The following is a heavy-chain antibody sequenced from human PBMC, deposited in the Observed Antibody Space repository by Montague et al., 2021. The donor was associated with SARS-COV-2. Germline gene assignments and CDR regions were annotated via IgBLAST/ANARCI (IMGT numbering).Heavy chain of an antibody. V-gene: IGHV4-59*08. D-gene: IGHD3-9*01. J-gene: IGHJ4*02. Sequence: SETLSLTCTVSGVSVTDYYWSWIRQPPGKGLEWVGDVLYNKGTNSNPSLKSRVAISVDTSKNQFSLRLTSVTAADPAFYYCVRQPHNDGLNGPPDFWDQGTLVTVSS. CDR1: GVSVTDYY. CDR3: VRQPHNDGLNGPPDF. CDR2: VLYNKGT.